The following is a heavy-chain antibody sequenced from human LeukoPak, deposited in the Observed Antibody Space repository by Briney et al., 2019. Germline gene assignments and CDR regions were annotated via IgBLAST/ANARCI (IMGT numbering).Heavy chain of an antibody. D-gene: IGHD5-12*01. Sequence: PSETLSLTCTLSGGSISTYYWSWVRQPPGKGLEWIGYIYYTGSTDYNPSLKSRVTMSVDTSKNQFSLKLSSVTAADTAVYYCARDSGYDPTIFDYWGQGTLVTVSS. CDR3: ARDSGYDPTIFDY. CDR2: IYYTGST. V-gene: IGHV4-59*12. CDR1: GGSISTYY. J-gene: IGHJ4*02.